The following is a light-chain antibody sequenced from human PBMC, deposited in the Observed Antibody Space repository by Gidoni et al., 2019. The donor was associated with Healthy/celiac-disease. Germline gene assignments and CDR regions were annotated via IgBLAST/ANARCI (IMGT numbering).Light chain of an antibody. CDR1: QSISIY. CDR3: QQSYSTPWT. Sequence: DIHMTQSPSSLSAAVGDSVTITCRASQSISIYLNCYQQKQGKAPKLLIYAASILQIGVPSRLSDGGPGTDFPLTISSRKPEEFATYYGQQSYSTPWTFGQGTKVEIK. J-gene: IGKJ1*01. CDR2: AAS. V-gene: IGKV1-39*01.